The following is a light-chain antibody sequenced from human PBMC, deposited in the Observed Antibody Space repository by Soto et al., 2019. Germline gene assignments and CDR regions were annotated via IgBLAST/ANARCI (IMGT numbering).Light chain of an antibody. V-gene: IGKV1-9*01. CDR1: QDLSTY. Sequence: DIQLTQSPSFLSASVGDRVTITCRASQDLSTYLAWYQQKPGKVPKLLIYAASTLQSGVPSRFSGSGSGPEFTLTISSLQPEDFATYYCQQLRSYPPTFGGGTKVEIQ. CDR2: AAS. J-gene: IGKJ4*01. CDR3: QQLRSYPPT.